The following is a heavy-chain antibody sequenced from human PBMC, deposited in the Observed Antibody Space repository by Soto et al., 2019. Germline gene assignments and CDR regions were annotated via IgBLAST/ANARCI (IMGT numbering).Heavy chain of an antibody. V-gene: IGHV4-4*02. D-gene: IGHD1-26*01. CDR2: IYHSGST. CDR3: ARVSGSYYDGMDV. J-gene: IGHJ6*02. Sequence: QVQLQESGPGLVKPSGTLSLTCAVSGGSISSSNWWSWVRQPPGKGLEWIGEIYHSGSTNYNPSRKSRVTISVDKSKNLFSLKLSSVTAADTAVYSCARVSGSYYDGMDVWGQGTTVTVSS. CDR1: GGSISSSNW.